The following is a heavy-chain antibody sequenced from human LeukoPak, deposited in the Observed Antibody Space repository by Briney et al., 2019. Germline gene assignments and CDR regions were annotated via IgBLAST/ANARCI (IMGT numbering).Heavy chain of an antibody. D-gene: IGHD3-10*01. CDR3: ARDMIRGVVNY. CDR1: GFTFSSYW. J-gene: IGHJ4*02. V-gene: IGHV3-74*01. Sequence: GGSLRLSCAASGFTFSSYWMHWARHVPGKGLMWVARINKEGTSTSYADSVKGRFTMSRDNAKNTVYLQMNSLRGEDTAVYYCARDMIRGVVNYWGQGTLVTVSS. CDR2: INKEGTST.